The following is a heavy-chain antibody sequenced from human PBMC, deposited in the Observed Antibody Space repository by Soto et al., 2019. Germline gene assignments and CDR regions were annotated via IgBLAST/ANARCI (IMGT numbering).Heavy chain of an antibody. CDR3: SSSRRPRVFDY. CDR2: INLGGSS. Sequence: KPSETLSLTCAVYGGSFSGYSWSWIRQPPGKGLEWIGEINLGGSSNYNPSLKSRVTISADTSKNQFSLKLSSVTAADTAVYYCSSSRRPRVFDYWGQGTLVTVSS. V-gene: IGHV4-34*01. J-gene: IGHJ4*02. CDR1: GGSFSGYS.